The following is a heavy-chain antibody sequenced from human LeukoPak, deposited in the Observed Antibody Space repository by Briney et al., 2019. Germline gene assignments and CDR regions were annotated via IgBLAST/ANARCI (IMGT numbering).Heavy chain of an antibody. CDR3: ARGSMGDSSGYYFGY. V-gene: IGHV3-64*01. Sequence: GGSLRLSCAASGFTFSSYSMNWVRQAPGKGLEYVSAISSNGGSTYYANSVKGRFTISRDNSKNTLYLQMGSLRAEDMAVYYCARGSMGDSSGYYFGYWGQGTLVTVSS. J-gene: IGHJ4*02. CDR2: ISSNGGST. CDR1: GFTFSSYS. D-gene: IGHD3-22*01.